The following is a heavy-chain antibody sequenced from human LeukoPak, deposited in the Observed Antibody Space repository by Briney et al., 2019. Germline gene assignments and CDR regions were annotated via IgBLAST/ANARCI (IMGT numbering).Heavy chain of an antibody. V-gene: IGHV1-2*02. J-gene: IGHJ3*02. CDR1: GYTFTGYY. D-gene: IGHD3-9*01. CDR2: INPNSGGT. Sequence: ASVKVSCKASGYTFTGYYMHWVRQAPGQGLEWMGWINPNSGGTNYAQKFQGRVTMTRDTSISTAYMELRSLRSNDTAVYYCATTVHYDILTGYGADAFDIWGQGTMVTVSS. CDR3: ATTVHYDILTGYGADAFDI.